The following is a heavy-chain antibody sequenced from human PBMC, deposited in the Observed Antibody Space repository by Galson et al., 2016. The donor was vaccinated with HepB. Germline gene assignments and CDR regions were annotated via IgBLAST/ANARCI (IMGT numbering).Heavy chain of an antibody. CDR1: GFTFRDYY. J-gene: IGHJ6*02. Sequence: SLRLSCAASGFTFRDYYMIWIRQAPGKGLEWISYISSSGSTIYYADSVKGRFTISRDMTKNSLYLQMNSLRAEDTAVYYCARVGWVYYYYGMDVWGQGTTVTVSS. CDR3: ARVGWVYYYYGMDV. CDR2: ISSSGSTI. D-gene: IGHD6-19*01. V-gene: IGHV3-11*04.